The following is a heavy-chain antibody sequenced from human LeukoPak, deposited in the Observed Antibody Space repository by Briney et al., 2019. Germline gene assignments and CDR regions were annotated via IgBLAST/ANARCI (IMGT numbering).Heavy chain of an antibody. V-gene: IGHV3-11*01. J-gene: IGHJ6*02. CDR2: ISRSGSTI. D-gene: IGHD4-17*01. Sequence: PGGSLRLSCAASGFTFSDYYMSWIRQAPGKGLEWVSYISRSGSTIYYADSVKGRFTISRDNSKNSLYLQMNSLRAEDTALYYCAKDSVTKPSWDYYYGMDVWGQGTTVTVSS. CDR3: AKDSVTKPSWDYYYGMDV. CDR1: GFTFSDYY.